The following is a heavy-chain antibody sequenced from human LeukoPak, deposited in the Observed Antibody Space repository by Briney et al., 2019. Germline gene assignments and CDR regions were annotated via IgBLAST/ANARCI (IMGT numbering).Heavy chain of an antibody. J-gene: IGHJ4*02. CDR1: GYTFTGYH. CDR2: INPNSGDT. D-gene: IGHD3-16*01. V-gene: IGHV1-2*06. CDR3: AARITPFGGVREYYFDY. Sequence: ASVKVSCKASGYTFTGYHMHWVRQAPGQGLEWMGRINPNSGDTNYAQKFQGRVTMTRDTSISTAYVELSRLRSDDTAVYYCAARITPFGGVREYYFDYWGQGTLVTVSS.